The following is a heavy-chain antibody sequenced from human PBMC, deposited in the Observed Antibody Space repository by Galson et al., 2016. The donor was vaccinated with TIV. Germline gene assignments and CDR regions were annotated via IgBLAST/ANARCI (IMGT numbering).Heavy chain of an antibody. CDR1: GFTLGDYH. Sequence: SLRLSCAASGFTLGDYHMSWLRRTPGKGLEWIAHITSGASSRYYAESVKGRFTISRDDAKNSLFLQMNSLRIDDTAVYYCAKDLAVWGSFYGAFDYWGPGTVVSVSS. D-gene: IGHD2/OR15-2a*01. CDR3: AKDLAVWGSFYGAFDY. CDR2: ITSGASSR. V-gene: IGHV3-11*01. J-gene: IGHJ4*02.